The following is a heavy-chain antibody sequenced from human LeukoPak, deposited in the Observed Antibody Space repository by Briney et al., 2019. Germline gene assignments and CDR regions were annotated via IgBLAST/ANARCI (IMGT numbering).Heavy chain of an antibody. J-gene: IGHJ6*03. CDR2: MNPNSGNT. Sequence: GASVTVSCKASGYTFTSYDINWVRQAAGQGLEWMGWMNPNSGNTVYAQKFQGRVTMTRNTSISTAYMELSSLSSEDTAVYYCARANSPGGVYYYYMDVWGRGTTVTVSS. V-gene: IGHV1-8*01. CDR1: GYTFTSYD. D-gene: IGHD1-1*01. CDR3: ARANSPGGVYYYYMDV.